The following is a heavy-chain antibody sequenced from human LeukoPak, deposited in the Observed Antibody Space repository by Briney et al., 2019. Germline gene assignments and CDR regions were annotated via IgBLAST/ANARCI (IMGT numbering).Heavy chain of an antibody. CDR3: AKDRNSGWSFFDY. J-gene: IGHJ4*02. V-gene: IGHV3-23*01. CDR2: ISGSGGST. D-gene: IGHD6-13*01. CDR1: GFTFSIYA. Sequence: GGSLRLSCAASGFTFSIYAMSWVRRAPGKGLEWASAISGSGGSTYYADSVKGRFTISRDKSKNTLYLQMNSLRAGDTAVYYCAKDRNSGWSFFDYWGQGTLVTVSS.